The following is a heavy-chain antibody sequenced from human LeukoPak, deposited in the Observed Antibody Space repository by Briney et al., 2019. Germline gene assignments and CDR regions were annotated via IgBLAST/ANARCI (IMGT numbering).Heavy chain of an antibody. CDR1: GFIFNNSG. J-gene: IGHJ4*02. CDR2: ISASGLTA. Sequence: PGGYLRLSCAASGFIFNNSGMGWVRQAPGRGLEWVSAISASGLTAYYGDSVKGRFTISRDNAKNTLYLHMSSLRGEDTAIYYCTENTWGRGTRVTVSS. CDR3: TENT. V-gene: IGHV3-23*01.